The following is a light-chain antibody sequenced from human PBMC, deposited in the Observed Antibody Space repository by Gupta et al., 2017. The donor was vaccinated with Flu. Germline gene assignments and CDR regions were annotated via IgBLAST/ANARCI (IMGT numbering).Light chain of an antibody. CDR1: QSLVHSDGNTY. CDR3: RQGIHWPFT. V-gene: IGKV2-30*02. CDR2: KVS. J-gene: IGKJ2*01. Sequence: VTLGQPASISCRSSQSLVHSDGNTYLHRFQQRPGQSPRRLIYKVSNRDSGVPDRISGNGSGTDFRLKISGVEAEDVGVSYCRQGIHWPFTFGQATKMEIK.